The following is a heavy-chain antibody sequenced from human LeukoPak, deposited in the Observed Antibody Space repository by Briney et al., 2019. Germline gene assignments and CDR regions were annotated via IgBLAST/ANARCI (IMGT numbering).Heavy chain of an antibody. D-gene: IGHD3-10*01. CDR3: ASIPITMVRGEWYFDY. J-gene: IGHJ4*02. Sequence: SETLSLTCTVSGGSISSSSYYWGWIRQPPGKGLEWIGSIYYSGSTYYNPSLKSRVTISVDTSKNQFSLKLSSVTAADTAVYYCASIPITMVRGEWYFDYWGQGTLVTVSS. CDR1: GGSISSSSYY. CDR2: IYYSGST. V-gene: IGHV4-39*07.